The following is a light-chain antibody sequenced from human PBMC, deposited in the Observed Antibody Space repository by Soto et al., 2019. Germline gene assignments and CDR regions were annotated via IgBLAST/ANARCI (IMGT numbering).Light chain of an antibody. CDR1: QGISTS. J-gene: IGKJ5*01. Sequence: DIQMTQSPSSLSAFVGDRVTITCRASQGISTSLAWFQQKPGKAPKSLIHAASNLQSGVPSKFSGSGSGTDFTLTTSSLQPEDFATYYCQQYDTYPITFGQGTRLEIK. CDR3: QQYDTYPIT. V-gene: IGKV1-16*02. CDR2: AAS.